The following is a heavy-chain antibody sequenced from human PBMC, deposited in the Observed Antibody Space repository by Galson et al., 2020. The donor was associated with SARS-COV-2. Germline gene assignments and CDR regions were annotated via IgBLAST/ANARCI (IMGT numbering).Heavy chain of an antibody. D-gene: IGHD1-26*01. CDR2: IIPIFGTA. J-gene: IGHJ6*03. Sequence: ASVKVSCKASGGTFSSYAISWVRQAPGQGLEWMGGIIPIFGTANYAQKLQGRVTITTDESTSTASMGLNSLRYEDTAVYYCAGGGWRGVGAPTAYYYDCYHRDVWGQGTPGTV. CDR3: AGGGWRGVGAPTAYYYDCYHRDV. CDR1: GGTFSSYA. V-gene: IGHV1-69*05.